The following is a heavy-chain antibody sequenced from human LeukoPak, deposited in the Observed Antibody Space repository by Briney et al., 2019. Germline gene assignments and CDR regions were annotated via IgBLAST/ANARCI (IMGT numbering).Heavy chain of an antibody. CDR1: GFTFSSYSMN. CDR2: IYYSGST. CDR3: ARPYLRGTVVNNWFDP. J-gene: IGHJ5*02. D-gene: IGHD4-23*01. Sequence: PGGSLRLSCAASGFTFSSYSMNWVRQAPGKGLEWIGSIYYSGSTYYNPSLKSRVTISVDTSKNQFSLRLSSVTAADTAVYYCARPYLRGTVVNNWFDPWGQGTLVTVSS. V-gene: IGHV4-39*01.